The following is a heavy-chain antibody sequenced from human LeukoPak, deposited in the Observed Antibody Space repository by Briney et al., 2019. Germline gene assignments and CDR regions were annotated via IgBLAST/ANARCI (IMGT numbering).Heavy chain of an antibody. V-gene: IGHV3-23*01. CDR1: GFTVSSNY. Sequence: PGGSLRLSCAASGFTVSSNYMSWVRQAPGKGLEWVSAISGSGGSTYYADSVKGRFTISRDNSKNTLYLQMNSLRAEDTAVYYCAKSTGSSLVATSDYWGQGTLVTVSS. D-gene: IGHD5-12*01. CDR3: AKSTGSSLVATSDY. CDR2: ISGSGGST. J-gene: IGHJ4*02.